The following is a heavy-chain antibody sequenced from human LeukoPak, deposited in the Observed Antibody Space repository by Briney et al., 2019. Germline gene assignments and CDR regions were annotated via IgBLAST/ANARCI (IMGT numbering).Heavy chain of an antibody. CDR2: IYASGST. V-gene: IGHV4-61*02. CDR3: ARDRSGGSGINWFDP. CDR1: GGSISSSNYY. Sequence: SETLSLTCTVSGGSISSSNYYWSWIRQPAGKGLEWIGRIYASGSTNYNPSLKSRVTISVDTSKNQFSLKLNSVTAADTAVYYCARDRSGGSGINWFDPWGQGTLVTVSS. J-gene: IGHJ5*02. D-gene: IGHD3-10*01.